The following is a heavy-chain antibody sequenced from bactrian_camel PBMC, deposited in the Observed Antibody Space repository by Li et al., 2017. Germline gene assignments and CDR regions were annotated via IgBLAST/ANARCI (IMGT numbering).Heavy chain of an antibody. J-gene: IGHJ4*01. CDR2: IAGGGTIT. CDR1: GYTDSVAV. Sequence: VQLVESGAGSVEAGGSLRLSCTMSGYTDSVAVMGWWRQAPGKEREGVAVIAGGGTITYYAGSVKGRFAISKDSAKNTLYLQMNSLKPEDTATYYCAAQDKYGANYWGQGTQVTVS. CDR3: AAQDKYGANY. D-gene: IGHD3*01. V-gene: IGHV3S53*01.